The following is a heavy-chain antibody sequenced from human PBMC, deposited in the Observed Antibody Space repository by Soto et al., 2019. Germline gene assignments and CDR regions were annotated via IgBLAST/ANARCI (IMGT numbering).Heavy chain of an antibody. CDR3: ARDHFASSWSYFDY. CDR2: ISDDGSNK. J-gene: IGHJ4*02. Sequence: QVQLVESGGGVVQPGRSLRLSCAVSGFTFTNYAMHWVRQAPGKGLEWVAVISDDGSNKKYADSVKGRFTISRDNSKNAMDMQMNSLRAEDTARYYCARDHFASSWSYFDYWCQGTLVTVSS. CDR1: GFTFTNYA. V-gene: IGHV3-30-3*01. D-gene: IGHD6-13*01.